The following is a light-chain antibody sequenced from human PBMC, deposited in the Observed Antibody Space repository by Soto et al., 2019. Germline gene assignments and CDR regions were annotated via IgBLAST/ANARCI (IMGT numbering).Light chain of an antibody. CDR1: SSNIANNY. CDR2: DNS. Sequence: QSVLTQPPSVSAAPGQKVTISCSGSSSNIANNYVSWYQQLPGTAPNLLIYDNSLRPPGIADRFSASNSGTSATLDTTVLHPGDEAYYYCGTCDTSLSTNWVFGGGTKLTVL. CDR3: GTCDTSLSTNWV. V-gene: IGLV1-51*01. J-gene: IGLJ3*02.